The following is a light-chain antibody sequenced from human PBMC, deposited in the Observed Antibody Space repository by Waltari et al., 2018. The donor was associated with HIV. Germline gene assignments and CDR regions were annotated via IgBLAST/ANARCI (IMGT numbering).Light chain of an antibody. CDR1: RSILGCNS. V-gene: IGLV1-44*01. CDR2: DNK. CDR3: STWDDNLNGPV. J-gene: IGLJ3*02. Sequence: PSGQGTHWKRVNISASGPRSILGCNSLSWHQHLPGTGRKLLIYDNKQRPSGIPERFSGSKSGSAASLAITGLQSDDEADFYCSTWDDNLNGPVFGGGTRLTVL.